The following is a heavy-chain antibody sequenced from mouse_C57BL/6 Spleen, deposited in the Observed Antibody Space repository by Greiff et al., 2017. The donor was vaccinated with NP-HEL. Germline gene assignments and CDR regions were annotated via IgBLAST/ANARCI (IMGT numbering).Heavy chain of an antibody. D-gene: IGHD2-1*01. CDR2: IYPGSGST. CDR3: AREGDYGNFDY. CDR1: GYTFTSYW. V-gene: IGHV1-55*01. Sequence: VKLQQPGAELVKPGASVKMSCKASGYTFTSYWITWVKQRPGQGLEWIGDIYPGSGSTNYNEKFKSKATLTADKSSSTAYMQLSSLTSEDSAVYFCAREGDYGNFDYWGQGTTLTVSS. J-gene: IGHJ2*01.